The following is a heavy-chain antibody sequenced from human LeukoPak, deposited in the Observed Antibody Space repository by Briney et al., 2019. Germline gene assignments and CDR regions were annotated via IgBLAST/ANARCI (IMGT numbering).Heavy chain of an antibody. V-gene: IGHV3-23*01. CDR3: VKAMGYSGYEARGAFDI. CDR2: ISGSGGST. CDR1: GFTFSTYA. Sequence: GGSLRLSCAASGFTFSTYAMSWVRQTPGKGLEWVSAISGSGGSTYYADSVKGRFTISRDNSKNTLYLQMNSLRAEDTAAYYCVKAMGYSGYEARGAFDIWGQGTMVTVSS. J-gene: IGHJ3*02. D-gene: IGHD5-12*01.